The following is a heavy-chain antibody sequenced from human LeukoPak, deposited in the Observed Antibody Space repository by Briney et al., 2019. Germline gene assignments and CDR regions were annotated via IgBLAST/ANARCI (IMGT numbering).Heavy chain of an antibody. J-gene: IGHJ6*03. Sequence: PSETLSLICAVYGGSFSGYYWSWIRQPPGKGLEWIGEINHSGSTNYNPSLKSRVTISVDTSKNQFSLKLSSVTAADTAVYYCARGRSARPYYYYYYMDVWGKGTTVTVSS. V-gene: IGHV4-34*01. CDR3: ARGRSARPYYYYYYMDV. CDR2: INHSGST. D-gene: IGHD6-6*01. CDR1: GGSFSGYY.